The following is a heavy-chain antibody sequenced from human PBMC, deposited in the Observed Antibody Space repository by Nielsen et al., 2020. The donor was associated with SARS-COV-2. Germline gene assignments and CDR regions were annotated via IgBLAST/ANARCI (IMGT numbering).Heavy chain of an antibody. CDR2: ISAYNGNT. V-gene: IGHV1-18*01. J-gene: IGHJ6*02. CDR1: GYTFTSYG. D-gene: IGHD3-22*01. CDR3: ARDTMIVVVITSYYYGMDV. Sequence: ASVKVSCKASGYTFTSYGISWARQAPGQGLEWMGWISAYNGNTNYAQKLQGRVTMTTDTSTSTAYMELRSLRSDDTAVYYCARDTMIVVVITSYYYGMDVWGQGTTVTVSS.